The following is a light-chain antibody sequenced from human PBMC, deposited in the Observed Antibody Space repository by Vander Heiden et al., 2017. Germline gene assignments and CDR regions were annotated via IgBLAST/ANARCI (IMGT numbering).Light chain of an antibody. CDR2: DAS. CDR3: QQHSLWPWT. V-gene: IGKV3-11*01. Sequence: EIVLTQSPATLSLSPGERTTLPCRASQSISSYLAWYQQRPGQAPKLLIYDASNWATGIPARFSGSGSGTDFTLIISSLEPEDFAVYYCQQHSLWPWTFGQGSKVEIK. CDR1: QSISSY. J-gene: IGKJ1*01.